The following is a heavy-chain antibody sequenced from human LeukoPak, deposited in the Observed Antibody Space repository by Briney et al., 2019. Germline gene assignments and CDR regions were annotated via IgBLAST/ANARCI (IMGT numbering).Heavy chain of an antibody. D-gene: IGHD2-15*01. Sequence: ASVKVSCKASGYTFTGYYMHWVRQAPGQGLEWMGWINPNSGGTNYAQKFQGRVTMTRDTSISTAYMELSRLRSDDTAVYYCARVVPDLCSGGSCYPTGDFDYWGQGTLVTVSS. V-gene: IGHV1-2*02. CDR2: INPNSGGT. J-gene: IGHJ4*02. CDR3: ARVVPDLCSGGSCYPTGDFDY. CDR1: GYTFTGYY.